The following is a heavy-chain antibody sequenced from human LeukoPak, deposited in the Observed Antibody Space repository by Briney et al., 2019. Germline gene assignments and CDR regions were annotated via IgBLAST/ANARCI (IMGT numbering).Heavy chain of an antibody. CDR1: GYTFTNYG. Sequence: ASVKVSCKASGYTFTNYGISWVRQAPGQGLEWMGWISAYNGNTNYARKLQGRVTMTTDTSTSTAYMEPRSLRSDDTAVYYCARVRCSGGSCYSNFDYWGQGTLVTVSS. D-gene: IGHD2-15*01. CDR2: ISAYNGNT. CDR3: ARVRCSGGSCYSNFDY. V-gene: IGHV1-18*01. J-gene: IGHJ4*02.